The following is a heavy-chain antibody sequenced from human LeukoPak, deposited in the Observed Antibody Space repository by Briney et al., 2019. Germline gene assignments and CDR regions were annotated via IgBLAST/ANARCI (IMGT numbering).Heavy chain of an antibody. D-gene: IGHD3-3*01. CDR3: ARGPTYYDRWSGSRGWFDP. J-gene: IGHJ5*02. CDR1: GGSFSGYY. CDR2: INHSGST. Sequence: SETLSLTCAVYGGSFSGYYWSWILQPPGKGLEWIGEINHSGSTNYNPSLKSRVTISVDTSKNQFSLKLSSVTAADTAAYYCARGPTYYDRWSGSRGWFDPWGQGTLVTVSS. V-gene: IGHV4-34*01.